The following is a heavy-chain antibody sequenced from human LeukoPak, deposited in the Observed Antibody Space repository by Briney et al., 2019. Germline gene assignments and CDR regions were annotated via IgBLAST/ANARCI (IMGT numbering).Heavy chain of an antibody. D-gene: IGHD2-21*01. CDR2: IKYGGSEQ. CDR3: AREAVEGIVVALDY. Sequence: GGSLRLSCAASGFALSGYWMSWVRQAPGKGLEWVANIKYGGSEQHYVDSVRGRFTISKDNSESSLYLQMNSLRAEDTAVYYCAREAVEGIVVALDYWGQGTLVAVSS. CDR1: GFALSGYW. V-gene: IGHV3-7*03. J-gene: IGHJ4*02.